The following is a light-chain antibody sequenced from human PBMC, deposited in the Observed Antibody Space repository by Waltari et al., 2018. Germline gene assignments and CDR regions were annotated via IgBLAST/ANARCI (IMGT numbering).Light chain of an antibody. V-gene: IGLV2-11*01. CDR1: TNDLGSYNY. CDR3: CSYAGSYTWV. J-gene: IGLJ3*02. Sequence: SALTQPRSVSGSPGQSVTISCTGTTNDLGSYNYVSWYQQHPGKAPKLKILAVTNRPPGFPDSFPGSTSATPPSRTFSGLRAEDEAEYYCCSYAGSYTWVFGGGTKLTVV. CDR2: AVT.